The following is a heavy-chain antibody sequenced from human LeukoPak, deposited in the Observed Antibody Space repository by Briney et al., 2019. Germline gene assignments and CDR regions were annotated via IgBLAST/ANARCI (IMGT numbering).Heavy chain of an antibody. CDR3: ARDQYNGGYGDDYCYYMDV. D-gene: IGHD1-26*01. CDR1: GFTFSNYN. CDR2: ITRGSIYT. J-gene: IGHJ6*03. V-gene: IGHV3-21*01. Sequence: GGSLRLSCAASGFTFSNYNMNWVRQTPGKGLEWVSSITRGSIYTFYADSVKGRFTISRDNAKNSLSLQMNSLRAEDTAVYYCARDQYNGGYGDDYCYYMDVWGKGTTVTISS.